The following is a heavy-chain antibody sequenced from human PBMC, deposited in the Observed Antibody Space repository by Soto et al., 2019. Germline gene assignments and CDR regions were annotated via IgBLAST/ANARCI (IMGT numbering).Heavy chain of an antibody. CDR2: MNPNSGNT. J-gene: IGHJ5*02. CDR1: GYTFTRYD. Sequence: GGSVKVSCKASGYTFTRYDINWVRQASVQGLDWMGWMNPNSGNTGYAQKFQGRVTMTRNTSISTAYMELSSLRSEDTAVYYCARSRPGYCTNGVCYTRNWFDPWGQGTLVTVSS. CDR3: ARSRPGYCTNGVCYTRNWFDP. D-gene: IGHD2-8*01. V-gene: IGHV1-8*01.